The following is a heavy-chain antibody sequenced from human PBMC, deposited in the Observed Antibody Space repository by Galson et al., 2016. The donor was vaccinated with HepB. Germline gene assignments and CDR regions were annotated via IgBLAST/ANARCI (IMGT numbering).Heavy chain of an antibody. V-gene: IGHV1-24*01. D-gene: IGHD1-26*01. CDR3: ARQDSGITLDD. J-gene: IGHJ4*02. CDR1: GYALSELS. Sequence: SVKVSCKVSGYALSELSMHWVRQAPGKGLEWLGGLDPQDGRMIYAQKFQGRINLAEDTSTDTAYMELGSLISEDTAIYSCARQDSGITLDDWGQGTLVTVSA. CDR2: LDPQDGRM.